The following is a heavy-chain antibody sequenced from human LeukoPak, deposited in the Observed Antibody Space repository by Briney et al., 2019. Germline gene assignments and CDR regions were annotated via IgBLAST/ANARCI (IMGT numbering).Heavy chain of an antibody. D-gene: IGHD2-2*01. CDR3: ARHVREDIVVVPAAGGWFDP. CDR1: GGSISSYY. V-gene: IGHV4-59*08. Sequence: SETLSLTCTVSGGSISSYYWSWIRQPPGKGLEWIGYIYYSGSTNYNPSLKSRVTISVDTSKNQFPLKLSSVTAADTAVYYCARHVREDIVVVPAAGGWFDPWGQGTLVTVSS. CDR2: IYYSGST. J-gene: IGHJ5*02.